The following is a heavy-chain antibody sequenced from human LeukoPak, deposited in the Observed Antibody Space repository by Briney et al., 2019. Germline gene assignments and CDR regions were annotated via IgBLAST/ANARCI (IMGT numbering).Heavy chain of an antibody. V-gene: IGHV3-7*01. CDR3: AVDYYDSSGDPAPIDY. J-gene: IGHJ4*02. CDR1: GFTFSSYW. CDR2: IKQDGGEK. Sequence: GSLRLSCAASGFTFSSYWMSWVRQAPGKGLEWVANIKQDGGEKYYVDSVKGRFTISRDNAKNSLYLQMNSLRAEDTAVYYCAVDYYDSSGDPAPIDYWGQGTLVTVSS. D-gene: IGHD3-22*01.